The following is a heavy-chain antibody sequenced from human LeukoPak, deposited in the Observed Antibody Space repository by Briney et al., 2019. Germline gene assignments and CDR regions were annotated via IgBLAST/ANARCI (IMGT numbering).Heavy chain of an antibody. CDR2: ISSSSTTI. Sequence: GGSLTLSCAASGFTFSNYAMNWVRQAPGKGLEWVSYISSSSTTIYYADSVKGRFTISRDNAKNSLYLQMNSLRAEDTAVYYCARAFDAFDIWGQGTMVTVSS. CDR3: ARAFDAFDI. V-gene: IGHV3-48*04. CDR1: GFTFSNYA. J-gene: IGHJ3*02.